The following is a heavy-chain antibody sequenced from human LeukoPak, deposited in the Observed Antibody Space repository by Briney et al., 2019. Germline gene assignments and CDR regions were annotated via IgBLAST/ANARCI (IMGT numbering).Heavy chain of an antibody. CDR1: GFTFSSYA. D-gene: IGHD6-13*01. CDR2: ISGSGGST. J-gene: IGHJ4*02. CDR3: AKDTSTRWYSSTPLPGDY. V-gene: IGHV3-23*01. Sequence: GGSLRLSCAASGFTFSSYAMSWVRQAPGKGLEWVSAISGSGGSTYYADSVKGRFTISRDNSKNTLYLQMSSLRAEDTAIYYCAKDTSTRWYSSTPLPGDYWGQGTLVTVSS.